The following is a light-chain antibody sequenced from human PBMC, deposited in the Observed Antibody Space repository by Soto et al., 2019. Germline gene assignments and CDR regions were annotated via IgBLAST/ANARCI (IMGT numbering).Light chain of an antibody. V-gene: IGKV3D-15*01. CDR1: QTVSSS. CDR2: HTF. J-gene: IGKJ5*01. CDR3: QQYKRWPPIT. Sequence: EIVMTQSPATLSLSPGERATVSCRASQTVSSSLAWYQQKPGQAPRLLIYHTFIRPAAIPDSFSGSGSGTEFTLTISSLQSDDVAVYYCQQYKRWPPITFGQGTRLEI.